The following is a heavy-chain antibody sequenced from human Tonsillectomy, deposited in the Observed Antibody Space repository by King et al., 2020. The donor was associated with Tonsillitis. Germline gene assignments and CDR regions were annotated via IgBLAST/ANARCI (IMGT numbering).Heavy chain of an antibody. Sequence: QLVQSGAEVKKTGASVKVSCKASGYTFNSYGISWVRQAPGQGLEWMGWISAYNGNRKYAQKLQGRVTMNTDTSTSRAYMELRRLRSEDTAVYYCARGGGSGWNREFDYWGQGTLVSVSS. CDR1: GYTFNSYG. D-gene: IGHD6-19*01. CDR2: ISAYNGNR. J-gene: IGHJ4*02. V-gene: IGHV1-18*04. CDR3: ARGGGSGWNREFDY.